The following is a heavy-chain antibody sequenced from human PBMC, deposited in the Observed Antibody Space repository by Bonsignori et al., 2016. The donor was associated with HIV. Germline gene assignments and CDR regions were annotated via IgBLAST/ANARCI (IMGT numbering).Heavy chain of an antibody. J-gene: IGHJ4*02. D-gene: IGHD5-24*01. CDR2: IRSKADSYAT. V-gene: IGHV3-73*01. Sequence: VRQAPGKGLEWVGRIRSKADSYATAYAASVKGRFTISRDDSKNTAYLQMNSLKTEDTAVYYCGVEMATIGIYWGQGTLVTVSS. CDR3: GVEMATIGIY.